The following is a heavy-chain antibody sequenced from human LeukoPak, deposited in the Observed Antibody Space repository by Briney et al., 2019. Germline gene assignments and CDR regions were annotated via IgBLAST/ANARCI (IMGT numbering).Heavy chain of an antibody. Sequence: SETLSLTCTVSGGSISSYFWTWIRQPAGKGLEWIGRIYTSGSTDYNPSLKSRVTMSVDTSKNQFSLKLYSVTAADTAVYYCARESKSYDGSGDYHDSWGQGTLVTVSS. V-gene: IGHV4-4*07. CDR2: IYTSGST. J-gene: IGHJ4*02. CDR1: GGSISSYF. CDR3: ARESKSYDGSGDYHDS. D-gene: IGHD3-22*01.